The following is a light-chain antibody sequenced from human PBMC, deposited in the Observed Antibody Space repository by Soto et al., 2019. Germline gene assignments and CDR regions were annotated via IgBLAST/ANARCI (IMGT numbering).Light chain of an antibody. CDR3: AAWDDSLSGFYV. CDR2: RNN. CDR1: SSNNGSNY. V-gene: IGLV1-47*01. Sequence: QSVLTQLPSASGTPGQRVTISCSGSSSNNGSNYVYWYQQLPGTAPKLLIDRNNQRPSGVPDRFSGSKSGTSASLAISGLRSEDEAEYYCAAWDDSLSGFYVFGTGTKVTVL. J-gene: IGLJ1*01.